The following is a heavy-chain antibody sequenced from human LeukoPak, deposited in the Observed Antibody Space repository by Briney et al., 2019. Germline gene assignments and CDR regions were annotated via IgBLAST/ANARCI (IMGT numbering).Heavy chain of an antibody. CDR1: GFTFDDYA. V-gene: IGHV3-43*02. CDR3: AKDLIVVVLLGYYYYGMDV. D-gene: IGHD2/OR15-2a*01. CDR2: ISGDGGST. J-gene: IGHJ6*02. Sequence: PGGSLRLSCAASGFTFDDYAMHWVRQAPGKGLEWVSLISGDGGSTYYANSVQGRFTISRDNSKNSLYLQVNTLRTEDTALYYCAKDLIVVVLLGYYYYGMDVWGQGTTVTVSS.